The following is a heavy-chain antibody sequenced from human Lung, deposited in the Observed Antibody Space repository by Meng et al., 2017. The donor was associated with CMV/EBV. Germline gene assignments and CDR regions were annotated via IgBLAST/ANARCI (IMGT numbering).Heavy chain of an antibody. CDR1: VSSSSEY. V-gene: IGHV4-61*01. D-gene: IGHD2-2*01. J-gene: IGHJ5*02. CDR2: VYYGGDT. Sequence: VSSSSEYWSWIRQPPGKALEWIAYVYYGGDTNYNPSLKSRLTISVDTSKNQFSLKLSSVTAADTAVYYCARSTGYCSTTSCYPFDPWGQGTLVTVSS. CDR3: ARSTGYCSTTSCYPFDP.